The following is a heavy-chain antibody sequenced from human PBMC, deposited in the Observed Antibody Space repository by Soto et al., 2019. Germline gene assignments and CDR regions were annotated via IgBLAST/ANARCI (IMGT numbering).Heavy chain of an antibody. CDR3: AREEGDSSSWYFDY. D-gene: IGHD6-13*01. CDR2: ISYDGSNK. J-gene: IGHJ4*02. V-gene: IGHV3-30-3*01. Sequence: QVQLVESGGGVVQPGRSLRLSCAASGFTFSSYAMHWVRQAPGKGLEWVAVISYDGSNKYYADSVKGRFTISRDNSNNTLYLQMNSLRAEDTAVYYCAREEGDSSSWYFDYWGQGTLVTVSS. CDR1: GFTFSSYA.